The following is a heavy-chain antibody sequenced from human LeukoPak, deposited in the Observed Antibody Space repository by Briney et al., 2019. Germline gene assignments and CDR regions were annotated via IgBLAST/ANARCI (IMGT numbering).Heavy chain of an antibody. CDR3: ASFGGYSGYEGS. Sequence: SETLSLTCAVYGGSFSGYYWSWIRQPPGKGLEWIGEINHSGSTNYNPSLKSRVTISVDTSENQFSLKLSAVTAADTAVYYCASFGGYSGYEGSWGQGTLVTVSS. CDR1: GGSFSGYY. V-gene: IGHV4-34*01. J-gene: IGHJ4*02. CDR2: INHSGST. D-gene: IGHD5-12*01.